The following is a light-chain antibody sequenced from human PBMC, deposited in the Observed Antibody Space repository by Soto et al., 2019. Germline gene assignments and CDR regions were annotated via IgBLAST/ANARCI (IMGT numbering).Light chain of an antibody. CDR2: EVS. V-gene: IGLV2-14*01. J-gene: IGLJ3*02. CDR1: SSDIGNYNY. Sequence: QSALTQPASVSGSTGQSITISCTGTSSDIGNYNYVSWYQQHPGKVPKLMIYEVSNRPSGVSNRFSGSKSGNTASLAISGLQAEDEADYYCSSYTTSSTQVFGGGTQLTVL. CDR3: SSYTTSSTQV.